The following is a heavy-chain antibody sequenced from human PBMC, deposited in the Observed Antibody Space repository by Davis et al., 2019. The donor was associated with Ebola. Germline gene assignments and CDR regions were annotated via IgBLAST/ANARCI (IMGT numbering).Heavy chain of an antibody. CDR3: ATPIGYCSGGSCYSDYGY. D-gene: IGHD2-15*01. CDR2: IYYSGST. Sequence: MPSETLSLTCTVSGGSISSSSYYWGWIRQPPGKGLEWIGSIYYSGSTYYNPSLKSRVTISVDTSKNQFYLKLSSVTAADTAVYYCATPIGYCSGGSCYSDYGYWGQGTLVTVSS. J-gene: IGHJ4*02. CDR1: GGSISSSSYY. V-gene: IGHV4-39*01.